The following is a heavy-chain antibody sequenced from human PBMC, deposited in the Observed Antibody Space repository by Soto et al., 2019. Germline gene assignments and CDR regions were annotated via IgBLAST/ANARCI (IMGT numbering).Heavy chain of an antibody. Sequence: GSLSLSCAASGFTFSSYWMSWVRQAPGKGLEWVANIKQDGSEKYYVDSVKGRFTISRDNAKNSLYLQMNSLRAEDTAVYYCARVSPSSPSIAARFYYYYGMDVWGQGTTVTVSS. CDR2: IKQDGSEK. D-gene: IGHD6-6*01. CDR1: GFTFSSYW. CDR3: ARVSPSSPSIAARFYYYYGMDV. J-gene: IGHJ6*02. V-gene: IGHV3-7*05.